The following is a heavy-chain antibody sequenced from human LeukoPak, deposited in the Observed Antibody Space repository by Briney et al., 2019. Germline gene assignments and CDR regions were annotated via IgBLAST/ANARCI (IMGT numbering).Heavy chain of an antibody. J-gene: IGHJ4*02. CDR2: ISAYNGNT. CDR1: GYTFTSYG. D-gene: IGHD3-3*01. V-gene: IGHV1-18*01. Sequence: GASVKVSCKASGYTFTSYGISWVRQAPGQGLEWMGWISAYNGNTNYAQKLQGRVTMTTDTSTSTAYMELRSLRSDDTAVYYCARGIGDFGVVIKGSYFDYWGQGTLVTVSS. CDR3: ARGIGDFGVVIKGSYFDY.